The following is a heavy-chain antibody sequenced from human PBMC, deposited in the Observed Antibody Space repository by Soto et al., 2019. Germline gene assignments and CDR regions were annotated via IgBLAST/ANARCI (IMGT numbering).Heavy chain of an antibody. D-gene: IGHD1-26*01. CDR2: ISSSSSYT. CDR3: ARAEVGSYSGLGDFDY. CDR1: GFTFSDYY. J-gene: IGHJ4*02. Sequence: QVQLVESGGGLVKPGGSLRLSCAASGFTFSDYYMSWIRQAPGKGLEWVSYISSSSSYTNYADSVKGRFTISRDNAKNSLYLQMNSLRAEDTAVYYCARAEVGSYSGLGDFDYWGQGTLVTVSS. V-gene: IGHV3-11*06.